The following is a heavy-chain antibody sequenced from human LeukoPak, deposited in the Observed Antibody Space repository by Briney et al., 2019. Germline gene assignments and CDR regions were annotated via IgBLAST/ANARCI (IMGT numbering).Heavy chain of an antibody. CDR2: LSGSGSTT. J-gene: IGHJ4*02. CDR1: GFTFSTYS. CDR3: AKAGYSSSWPLDY. Sequence: GGSLRLSCAASGFTFSTYSMNWVRQAPGKGLEWVSALSGSGSTTYYADSVKGRFTISRDNSKNTLFLEMNSLRVEDTAVYYCAKAGYSSSWPLDYWGQGTQVTVSS. V-gene: IGHV3-23*01. D-gene: IGHD6-13*01.